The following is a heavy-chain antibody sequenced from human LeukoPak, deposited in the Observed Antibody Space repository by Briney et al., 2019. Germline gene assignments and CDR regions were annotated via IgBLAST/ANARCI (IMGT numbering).Heavy chain of an antibody. CDR1: GGSISSYY. J-gene: IGHJ5*02. D-gene: IGHD2-2*01. CDR2: IYTSGST. CDR3: AREYCSSTSCCWVNWFDP. V-gene: IGHV4-4*07. Sequence: SETLSLTCTVSGGSISSYYWSWIRQPAGKGLEWIGRIYTSGSTNYNPSLKSRVTMSVDTSKYQFSLKLSSVTAADTAVYYCAREYCSSTSCCWVNWFDPWGQGTLVTVSS.